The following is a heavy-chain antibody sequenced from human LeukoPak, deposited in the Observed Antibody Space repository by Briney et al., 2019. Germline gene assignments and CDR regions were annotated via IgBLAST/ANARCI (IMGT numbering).Heavy chain of an antibody. D-gene: IGHD1-26*01. CDR3: AKDAWEVGATSEIDY. CDR1: GFIFSSYG. J-gene: IGHJ4*02. V-gene: IGHV3-30*02. CDR2: IRYDGSDK. Sequence: GGSLRLSCATSGFIFSSYGIHWVRQAPGKGLDWVAFIRYDGSDKYYADSVKGRFTISRDNSKNKVYLQMNSLRAEDTAVYYCAKDAWEVGATSEIDYWGQGTLVTVSS.